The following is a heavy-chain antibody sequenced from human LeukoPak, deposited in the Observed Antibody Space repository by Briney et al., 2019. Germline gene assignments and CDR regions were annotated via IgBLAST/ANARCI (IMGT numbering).Heavy chain of an antibody. Sequence: PSETLSLTCTVSGGAINSPGYYWSWIRQHPGKGLEWIGYIYYSGSTYYNPSLKSRVTTSVDTSKKQFSLKLSSVTAADTAISDWARDKSGSGGYTDDYYAMDVWGKGNTVTVSS. CDR3: ARDKSGSGGYTDDYYAMDV. J-gene: IGHJ6*04. CDR1: GGAINSPGYY. V-gene: IGHV4-31*03. CDR2: IYYSGST. D-gene: IGHD3-10*01.